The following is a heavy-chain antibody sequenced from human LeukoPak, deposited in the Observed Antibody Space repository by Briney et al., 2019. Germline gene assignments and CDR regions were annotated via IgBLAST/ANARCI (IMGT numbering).Heavy chain of an antibody. Sequence: SETLSLTCAGSFNGYYWSWIRQPPGKGLEWIGEISPGGNTNYNPSLKSRVTMSVDTSKNQFSLRLSSVTSADTAMYYCARNGRYCSSRCSVDAFDMWGQGATVTVSS. V-gene: IGHV4-34*01. CDR3: ARNGRYCSSRCSVDAFDM. CDR1: SFNGYY. J-gene: IGHJ3*02. D-gene: IGHD2-2*01. CDR2: ISPGGNT.